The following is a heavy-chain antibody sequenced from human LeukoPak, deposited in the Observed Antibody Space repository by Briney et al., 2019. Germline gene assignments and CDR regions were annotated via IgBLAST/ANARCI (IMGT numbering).Heavy chain of an antibody. CDR3: ARGNYSYYGLDV. D-gene: IGHD3-10*01. V-gene: IGHV3-23*01. CDR1: GFTFPSYA. J-gene: IGHJ6*02. Sequence: GGSLRLSCAASGFTFPSYAMSWVRQAPGKGLEWVSLISNSGGNTWYADSVKGRFTISRDNAKNSLYLQMNSLRDEDTAVYYCARGNYSYYGLDVWGQGTTVTVSS. CDR2: ISNSGGNT.